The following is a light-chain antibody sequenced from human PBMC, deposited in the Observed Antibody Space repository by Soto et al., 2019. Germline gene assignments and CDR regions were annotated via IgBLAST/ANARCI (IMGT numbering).Light chain of an antibody. J-gene: IGKJ1*01. CDR1: QGIGTA. Sequence: DIQMTQSPSSLSASVGDRVTITCRPSQGIGTALAWYQQKPGAVPKLLVHTASTLQSGVPSRFSGSGSGTDFTLTISSLQPEDVATYYCQKYDRAPTFGPGNKVEIK. CDR2: TAS. V-gene: IGKV1-27*01. CDR3: QKYDRAPT.